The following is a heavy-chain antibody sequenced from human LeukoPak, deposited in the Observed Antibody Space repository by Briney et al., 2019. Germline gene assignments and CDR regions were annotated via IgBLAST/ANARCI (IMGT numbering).Heavy chain of an antibody. Sequence: GGSLRLSCAASGFTFSSYAMSWVRQAPGKGLEWVSAISGSGDSTYYADSVKGRFTISRDNSKNTLYLQMNSLRAEDTAVYYCAKQKWATVFIFDYWGQGTLVTVSS. CDR1: GFTFSSYA. CDR2: ISGSGDST. V-gene: IGHV3-23*01. CDR3: AKQKWATVFIFDY. D-gene: IGHD4-11*01. J-gene: IGHJ4*02.